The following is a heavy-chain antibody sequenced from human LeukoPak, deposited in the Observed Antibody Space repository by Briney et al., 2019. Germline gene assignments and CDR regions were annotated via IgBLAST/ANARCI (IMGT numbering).Heavy chain of an antibody. V-gene: IGHV3-74*01. CDR2: MYGDMRDI. CDR1: GFTFSSYW. D-gene: IGHD5-12*01. J-gene: IGHJ5*02. CDR3: ARDLGLRGST. Sequence: QSGGSLRLSCAASGFTFSSYWMHWVRQIPGKGLVWVSRMYGDMRDISYADSVKGRFTISRDNAKNTVYLQMNSLRGEDTAVYYCARDLGLRGSTWGQGTLVTVSS.